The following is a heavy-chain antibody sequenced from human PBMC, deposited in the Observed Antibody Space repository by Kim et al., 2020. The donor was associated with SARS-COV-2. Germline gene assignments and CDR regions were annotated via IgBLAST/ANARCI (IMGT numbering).Heavy chain of an antibody. D-gene: IGHD2-2*03. CDR2: IKQDGSEK. CDR1: GFTFSSYW. Sequence: GGSLRLSCAASGFTFSSYWMSWVRQAPGKGLEWVANIKQDGSEKYYVDSVKGRFTISRDNAKNSLYLQMNSLRAEDTAVYYCARDFDMDIVVVPAAADFDYWGQGTLVTVSS. J-gene: IGHJ4*02. V-gene: IGHV3-7*01. CDR3: ARDFDMDIVVVPAAADFDY.